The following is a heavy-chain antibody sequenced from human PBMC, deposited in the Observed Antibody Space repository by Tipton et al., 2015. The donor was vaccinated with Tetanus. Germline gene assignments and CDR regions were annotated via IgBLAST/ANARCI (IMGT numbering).Heavy chain of an antibody. CDR1: GFTFNGYG. Sequence: SLRLSCAASGFTFNGYGMHWVRQAPGKGLEWLALVWYDGSRQYYADSVKGRFTISRDNSKNTVDLQMNNLRDEDTAVYYCAREADCSGGSCFSGDFDNWGQGTQVTVPS. CDR3: AREADCSGGSCFSGDFDN. D-gene: IGHD2-15*01. CDR2: VWYDGSRQ. J-gene: IGHJ4*02. V-gene: IGHV3-33*01.